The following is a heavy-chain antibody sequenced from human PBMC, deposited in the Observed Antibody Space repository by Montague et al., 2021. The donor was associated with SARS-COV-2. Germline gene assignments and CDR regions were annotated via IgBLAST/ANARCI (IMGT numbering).Heavy chain of an antibody. D-gene: IGHD3-16*01. J-gene: IGHJ5*01. CDR3: ARARIRSRSLGGFDS. V-gene: IGHV4-34*01. CDR2: INHGGTT. Sequence: SETLSLTCGVNGGSLSGYFWTWVRQSPAKGLEWIGQINHGGTTNYDPYLESRAAISIDTFKQQFSLILTSVTAADTAVYYCARARIRSRSLGGFDSWGQGIVVTV. CDR1: GGSLSGYF.